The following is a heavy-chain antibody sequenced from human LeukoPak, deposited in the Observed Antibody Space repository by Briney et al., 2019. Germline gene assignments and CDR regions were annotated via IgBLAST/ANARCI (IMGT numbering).Heavy chain of an antibody. V-gene: IGHV1-8*01. D-gene: IGHD6-13*01. J-gene: IGHJ5*02. CDR3: ARGLAAGYNWFDP. CDR2: MNPNSGNT. CDR1: GYTFTSYD. Sequence: ASMKVSCKASGYTFTSYDINWVRQATGQGLEWMGRMNPNSGNTGYAQKFQGRVTMTRNTSISTAYMELSSLRSEDTAVYYCARGLAAGYNWFDPWGQGTLVTVSS.